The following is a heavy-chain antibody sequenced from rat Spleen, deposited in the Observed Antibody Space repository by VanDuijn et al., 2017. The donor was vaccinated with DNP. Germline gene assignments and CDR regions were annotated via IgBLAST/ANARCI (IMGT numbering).Heavy chain of an antibody. Sequence: EVQLVESGGGLVQPGRSLKLSCAASGFTFSNYDMAWFRQAPTKGMEWVASIRTSGGSTYDPDSVKGRFTVYRDNAKSTQYLQMNSMRSEYTATYYCARHYYDGYFDYWGQGVMVTVSS. CDR3: ARHYYDGYFDY. D-gene: IGHD1-12*03. CDR1: GFTFSNYD. CDR2: IRTSGGST. J-gene: IGHJ2*01. V-gene: IGHV5S13*01.